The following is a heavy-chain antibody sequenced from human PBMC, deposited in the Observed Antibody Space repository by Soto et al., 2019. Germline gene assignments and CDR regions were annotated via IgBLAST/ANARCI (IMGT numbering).Heavy chain of an antibody. D-gene: IGHD6-13*01. V-gene: IGHV1-3*01. J-gene: IGHJ6*02. CDR3: AREGSGIAAAATSYYYYYGMDV. CDR2: INAGNGNT. CDR1: GYTFTSYA. Sequence: GASVKVSGKASGYTFTSYAIHWVRQAPGQRLEWMGWINAGNGNTKYSQKFQGRVTITRDTSASTAYMELSSLRSGDTAVYYCAREGSGIAAAATSYYYYYGMDVWGQGTTVTVSS.